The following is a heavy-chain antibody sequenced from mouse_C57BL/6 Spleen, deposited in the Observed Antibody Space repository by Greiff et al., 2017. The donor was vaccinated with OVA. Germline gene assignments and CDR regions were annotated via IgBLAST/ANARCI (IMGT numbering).Heavy chain of an antibody. CDR3: ARGITTVVAEGFAY. J-gene: IGHJ3*01. Sequence: VHLVESGAELARPGASVKMSCKASGYTFTSYTMHWVKQRPGQGLEWIGYINPSSGYTKYNQKFKDKATLTADKSSSTAYMQLSSLTSEDSAVYYCARGITTVVAEGFAYWGQGTLVTVSA. V-gene: IGHV1-4*01. D-gene: IGHD1-1*01. CDR2: INPSSGYT. CDR1: GYTFTSYT.